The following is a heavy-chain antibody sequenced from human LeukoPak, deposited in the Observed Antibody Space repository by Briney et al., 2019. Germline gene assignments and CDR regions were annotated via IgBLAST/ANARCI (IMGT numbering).Heavy chain of an antibody. CDR2: IYTSGST. J-gene: IGHJ6*02. Sequence: SETLSLTCTVSGGSISTYFWSWIRQPAGKGLEWIGRIYTSGSTNYNPSLKSRVTMSVDTSKNQFSLKLSSVTAADTAVYYCARDRVESSGYYYYYGMDVWGQGTTVTVSS. V-gene: IGHV4-4*07. CDR3: ARDRVESSGYYYYYGMDV. D-gene: IGHD3-22*01. CDR1: GGSISTYF.